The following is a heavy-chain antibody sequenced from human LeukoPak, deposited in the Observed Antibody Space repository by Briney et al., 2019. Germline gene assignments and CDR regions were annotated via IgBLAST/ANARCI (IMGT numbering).Heavy chain of an antibody. CDR2: INPNSGGT. V-gene: IGHV1-2*02. CDR3: ARDSKAAPAFDI. CDR1: GYTFTGYY. Sequence: RASVKVSCKASGYTFTGYYMHWVRQAPGQGLEWMGWINPNSGGTNYAQKFQGRVTMTRDTSISTAYMELSRLRSDDTAVYYCARDSKAAPAFDIWGQGTMVTVSS. J-gene: IGHJ3*02. D-gene: IGHD2-15*01.